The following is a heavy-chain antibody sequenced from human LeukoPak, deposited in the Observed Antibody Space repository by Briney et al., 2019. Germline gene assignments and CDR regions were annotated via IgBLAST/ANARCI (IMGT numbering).Heavy chain of an antibody. Sequence: PGGSLRLSCAASGFTLSNNWMHWVRQAPGKGPVWLARINSDGYSISYADSVKGRFTISRDNAKKTLYLQMNTLRAEDTAMYYCARAIAEAGTDSWGQGTLVTVSS. D-gene: IGHD6-19*01. J-gene: IGHJ4*02. V-gene: IGHV3-74*01. CDR1: GFTLSNNW. CDR3: ARAIAEAGTDS. CDR2: INSDGYSI.